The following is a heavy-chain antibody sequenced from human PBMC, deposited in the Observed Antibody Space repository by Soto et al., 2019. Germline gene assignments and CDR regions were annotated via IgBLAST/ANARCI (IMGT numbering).Heavy chain of an antibody. Sequence: QVQLVQSGAEVKKPGSSVKVSCKASGGTFSSYAISWVRQAPGQGLEWMGGIIPIFGTANYAQKFQGRVTSTADESTSTAYMELISLRSEDTAVYYCARDPHVRGGNADFDYWGQGTLVTVSS. V-gene: IGHV1-69*12. J-gene: IGHJ4*02. CDR1: GGTFSSYA. CDR2: IIPIFGTA. CDR3: ARDPHVRGGNADFDY. D-gene: IGHD2-15*01.